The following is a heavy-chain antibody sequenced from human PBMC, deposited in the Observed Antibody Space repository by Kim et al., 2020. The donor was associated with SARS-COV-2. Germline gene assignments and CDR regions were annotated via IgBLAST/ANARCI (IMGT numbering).Heavy chain of an antibody. CDR1: GGSISSSSYY. CDR2: IYYSGST. D-gene: IGHD3-10*01. J-gene: IGHJ6*02. CDR3: ARLFADPLWFGELLNYYGMDV. V-gene: IGHV4-39*01. Sequence: SETLSLTCTVSGGSISSSSYYWGWIRQPPGKGLEWIGSIYYSGSTYYNPSLKSRVTISVDTSKNQFSLKLSSVTAADTAVYYCARLFADPLWFGELLNYYGMDVWGQGTTVTVSS.